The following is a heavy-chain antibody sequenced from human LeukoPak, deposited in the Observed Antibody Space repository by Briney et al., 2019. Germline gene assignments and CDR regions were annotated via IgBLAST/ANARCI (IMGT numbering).Heavy chain of an antibody. CDR1: GITFSNYW. Sequence: TGGSLRLSCAASGITFSNYWVSWVRQAPGKGLEWVANINPDGSEKNYAHSVKGRFTISRDNAKNSLSLQMNSLRAEDTAVYYCATEPGIGYAFDIWGQGRMVTVSS. CDR3: ATEPGIGYAFDI. CDR2: INPDGSEK. J-gene: IGHJ3*02. V-gene: IGHV3-7*01. D-gene: IGHD3-10*01.